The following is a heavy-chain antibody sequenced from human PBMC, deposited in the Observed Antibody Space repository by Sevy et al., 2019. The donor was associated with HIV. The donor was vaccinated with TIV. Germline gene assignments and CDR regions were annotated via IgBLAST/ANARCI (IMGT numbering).Heavy chain of an antibody. D-gene: IGHD2-15*01. J-gene: IGHJ6*02. CDR2: FYYSGRT. V-gene: IGHV4-59*03. Sequence: SETLSLTCTVSGGSISGYYWSWIRQPPGKGLEWIGHFYYSGRTNYNPSLKSRVTILVDTSKNQFSLKLSSVTAADTAVYYCATCSPDYYYGMDVWGQGTTVTVSS. CDR3: ATCSPDYYYGMDV. CDR1: GGSISGYY.